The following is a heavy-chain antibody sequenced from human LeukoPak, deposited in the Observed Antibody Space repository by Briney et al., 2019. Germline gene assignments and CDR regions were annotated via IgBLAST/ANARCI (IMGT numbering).Heavy chain of an antibody. CDR2: ISAYNGNT. D-gene: IGHD2-2*01. Sequence: ASAKVSCKASGYTFTSYGISWVRQAPGQGLEWMGWISAYNGNTNYAQKLQGRVTMTTDTSTGTAYMELRSLRSDDTAVYYCARENPQLGYCSSTSCHPFDYWGQGTLVTVSS. J-gene: IGHJ4*02. CDR1: GYTFTSYG. CDR3: ARENPQLGYCSSTSCHPFDY. V-gene: IGHV1-18*04.